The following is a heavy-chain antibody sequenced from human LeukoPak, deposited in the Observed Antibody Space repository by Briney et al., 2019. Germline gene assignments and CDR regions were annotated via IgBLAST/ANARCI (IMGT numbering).Heavy chain of an antibody. D-gene: IGHD3-22*01. Sequence: HPGGSLRLSCAASGFTFSSYGMHWVRQAPGKGLEWVAVISYDGSNKYYADSVKGRFTISRDNSKNTLYLQMNSLRSEDTAVYYCATRSPNPHYYDTKNYYYYGMDVWGQGTTVTVSS. CDR3: ATRSPNPHYYDTKNYYYYGMDV. CDR1: GFTFSSYG. V-gene: IGHV3-30*03. J-gene: IGHJ6*02. CDR2: ISYDGSNK.